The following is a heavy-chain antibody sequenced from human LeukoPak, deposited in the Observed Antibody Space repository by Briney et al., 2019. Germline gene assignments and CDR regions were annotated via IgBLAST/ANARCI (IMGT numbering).Heavy chain of an antibody. D-gene: IGHD3-22*01. Sequence: ASVKVSCKASGYTFTSYGISWVRQAPGQGLEWMGWISAYNGNTNYAQKLQGRVTMTTDTSTSTAYMELRSLRSDDTAVYYCARDANYYDSSGYSPLYSFDYWGQGTLVAVSS. CDR3: ARDANYYDSSGYSPLYSFDY. CDR2: ISAYNGNT. J-gene: IGHJ4*02. CDR1: GYTFTSYG. V-gene: IGHV1-18*01.